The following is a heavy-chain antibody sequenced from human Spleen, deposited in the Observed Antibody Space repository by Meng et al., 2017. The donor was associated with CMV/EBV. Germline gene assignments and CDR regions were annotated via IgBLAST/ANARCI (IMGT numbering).Heavy chain of an antibody. J-gene: IGHJ4*02. CDR2: ISYDGGNK. V-gene: IGHV3-30-3*01. Sequence: GESLKISCAASGFTFSSYAMHWVRQAPGKGLEWVAVISYDGGNKYYADSVKGRFTISRDNSKNTLYLQMNSLRAEDTAVYYCARGDTAALPVWGQGTLVTVSS. D-gene: IGHD5-18*01. CDR3: ARGDTAALPV. CDR1: GFTFSSYA.